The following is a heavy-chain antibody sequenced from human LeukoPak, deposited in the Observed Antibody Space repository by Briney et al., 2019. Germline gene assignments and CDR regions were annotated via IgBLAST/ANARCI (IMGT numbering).Heavy chain of an antibody. CDR3: ARGAGSHEYHFDY. Sequence: PSETLSLTCTVSGGSISSYYWSWIRQPPGKGLEWIGYIYYSGSTNYNPSLKSRVTISVDTSKNQFSLKLSSVTAADTAVYYCARGAGSHEYHFDYWGQGTLVTVSS. D-gene: IGHD3-10*01. CDR2: IYYSGST. CDR1: GGSISSYY. V-gene: IGHV4-59*01. J-gene: IGHJ4*02.